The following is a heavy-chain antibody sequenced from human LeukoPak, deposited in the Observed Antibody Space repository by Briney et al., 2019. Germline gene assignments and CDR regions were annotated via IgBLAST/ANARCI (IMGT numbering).Heavy chain of an antibody. D-gene: IGHD2-2*01. CDR3: AKDRIVVVPAAPLDY. J-gene: IGHJ4*02. CDR2: ISSSGDYI. CDR1: GFTFSSYS. Sequence: GGSLRLSCAASGFTFSSYSMNWVRQAPGKGLEWVSSISSSGDYIYYADSVKGRFTISRDNAKNSLLLQMNSLRAEDTAVYYCAKDRIVVVPAAPLDYWGQGTLVTVSS. V-gene: IGHV3-21*01.